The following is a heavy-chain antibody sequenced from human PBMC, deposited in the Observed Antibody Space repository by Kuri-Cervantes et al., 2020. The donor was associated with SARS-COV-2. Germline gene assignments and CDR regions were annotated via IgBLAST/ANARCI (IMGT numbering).Heavy chain of an antibody. D-gene: IGHD6-13*01. CDR3: ARDDGGAAGQGSIFEY. CDR2: IVPIFGTP. CDR1: GDTFNSHT. V-gene: IGHV1-69*13. J-gene: IGHJ4*02. Sequence: SVKVSCKASGDTFNSHTINWVRQAPGQGLEWMGGIVPIFGTPDYAQKFQGRVTITADTSIAYMELFSLRSDDTAVYYCARDDGGAAGQGSIFEYWGQGTLVTVSS.